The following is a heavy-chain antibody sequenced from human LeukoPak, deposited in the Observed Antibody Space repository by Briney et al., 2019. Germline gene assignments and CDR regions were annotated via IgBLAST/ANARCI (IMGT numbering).Heavy chain of an antibody. CDR2: ISGSGGST. D-gene: IGHD2-15*01. Sequence: GGSLRLSCAASGFTFSSYGMSWVRQAPGKGLEWVSAISGSGGSTYYADSVKGRFTISRDNSKNTLYLQMNSLRAEDTAVYYCAKSEDIVVVVAALDYWGQGTLVTVSS. V-gene: IGHV3-23*01. CDR3: AKSEDIVVVVAALDY. CDR1: GFTFSSYG. J-gene: IGHJ4*02.